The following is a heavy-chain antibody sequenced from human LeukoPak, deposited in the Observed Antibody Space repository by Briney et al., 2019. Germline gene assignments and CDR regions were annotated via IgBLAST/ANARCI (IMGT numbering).Heavy chain of an antibody. CDR1: GFTFSNFW. J-gene: IGHJ2*01. Sequence: GGSLRLSCSASGFTFSNFWMSWVRQAPGKGPEWVANIKQDGSEKYYVDSVKGRFTISRDNAETSLHLQMNSLRAEDTAVYYCARGGNHGDYWYFDLWGRGTLVTVSS. V-gene: IGHV3-7*01. CDR3: ARGGNHGDYWYFDL. D-gene: IGHD4-17*01. CDR2: IKQDGSEK.